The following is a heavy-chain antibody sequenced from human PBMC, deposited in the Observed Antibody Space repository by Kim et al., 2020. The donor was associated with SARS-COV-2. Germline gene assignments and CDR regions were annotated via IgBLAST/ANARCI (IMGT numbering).Heavy chain of an antibody. V-gene: IGHV1-69*13. D-gene: IGHD3-22*01. J-gene: IGHJ3*02. CDR2: IIPIFGTA. CDR1: GGTFSSYA. CDR3: ARISWDIYDSSAIDDAFDI. Sequence: SVKVSCKASGGTFSSYAISWVRQAPGQGLEWMGGIIPIFGTANYAQKFQGRVTITADESTSTAYMELSSLRSEDTAVYYCARISWDIYDSSAIDDAFDIWGQGTMVTVSS.